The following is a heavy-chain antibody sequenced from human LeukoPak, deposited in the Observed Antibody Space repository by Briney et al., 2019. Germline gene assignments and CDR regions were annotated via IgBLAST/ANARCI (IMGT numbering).Heavy chain of an antibody. CDR1: GFTFSDSG. Sequence: GGSLRLSCAASGFTFSDSGMHWVRQAPGKGLEWVGRMRSKTQNYATAYAASVKGRSTISRDDSKNTAFLQMNSLKTEDTAVYYCTNYDDSSDLWGYWGQGTLVTVSS. CDR2: MRSKTQNYAT. J-gene: IGHJ4*02. D-gene: IGHD3-22*01. V-gene: IGHV3-73*01. CDR3: TNYDDSSDLWGY.